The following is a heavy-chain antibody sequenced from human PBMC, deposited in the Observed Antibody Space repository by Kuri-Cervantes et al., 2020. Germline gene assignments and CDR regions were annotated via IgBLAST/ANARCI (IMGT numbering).Heavy chain of an antibody. CDR1: GGSISSSSYY. CDR2: SYYSGST. Sequence: ESLKISCTVSGGSISSSSYYWGWIRQPPGKGLEWIGSSYYSGSTYYNPSIKSRVTISVDTSKNQFYLKLSSVTAADTAVYYCARDSEGAVAQWYFDLWGRGTLVTVSS. J-gene: IGHJ2*01. D-gene: IGHD6-19*01. CDR3: ARDSEGAVAQWYFDL. V-gene: IGHV4-39*07.